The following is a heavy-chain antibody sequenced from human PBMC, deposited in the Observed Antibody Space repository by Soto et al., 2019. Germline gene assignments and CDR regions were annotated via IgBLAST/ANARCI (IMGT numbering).Heavy chain of an antibody. CDR2: INHSGST. D-gene: IGHD3-10*01. V-gene: IGHV4-34*01. CDR1: GGSFIGYY. J-gene: IGHJ6*02. Sequence: SETLSLTCAVYGGSFIGYYWSWIRQPPGKGLEWIGEINHSGSTNYNPSLKSRVTISVDTSKNQFSLKLSSVTAADTAVYYCARDDLWFGELLEPYYYYGMDVWGQGTTVTVSS. CDR3: ARDDLWFGELLEPYYYYGMDV.